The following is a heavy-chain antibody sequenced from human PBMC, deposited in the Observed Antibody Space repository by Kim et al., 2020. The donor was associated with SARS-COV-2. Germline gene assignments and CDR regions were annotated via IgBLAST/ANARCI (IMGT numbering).Heavy chain of an antibody. CDR3: AKGGWYSYDQDDAFDI. D-gene: IGHD5-18*01. Sequence: SVKGRLTNSRDNSKNTLYLQMTSLRAEDTAVYYCAKGGWYSYDQDDAFDIWGQGTMVTVSS. V-gene: IGHV3-23*01. J-gene: IGHJ3*02.